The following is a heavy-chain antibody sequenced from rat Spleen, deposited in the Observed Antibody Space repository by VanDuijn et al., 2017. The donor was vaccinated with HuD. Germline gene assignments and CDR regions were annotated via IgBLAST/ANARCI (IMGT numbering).Heavy chain of an antibody. CDR1: GFTFSDYA. CDR2: IIYDGSST. D-gene: IGHD1-2*01. J-gene: IGHJ1*01. CDR3: ARLYYSSYIRYWYFDF. Sequence: EVQLVESGGGLVQPGRSLKLSCAASGFTFSDYAMAWVRQAPKKGLEWVATIIYDGSSTYYRDSVKGRFTISRDNAKSTLYLQMDSLRSEDTATYYCARLYYSSYIRYWYFDFWGPGTMVTVSS. V-gene: IGHV5-17*01.